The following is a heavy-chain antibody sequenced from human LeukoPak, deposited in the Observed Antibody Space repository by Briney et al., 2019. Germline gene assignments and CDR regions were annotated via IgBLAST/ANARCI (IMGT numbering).Heavy chain of an antibody. D-gene: IGHD6-13*01. CDR3: ARDRSSSWEGGNWFDP. CDR1: GYTFTSYC. Sequence: ASVKVSCKASGYTFTSYCMHWVRQAPGQGLEWMGIINPSGGSTSYAQKFQGRVTMTRDTSTSTVYMELSSLRSEDTAVYYCARDRSSSWEGGNWFDPWGQGTLVTVSS. J-gene: IGHJ5*02. V-gene: IGHV1-46*01. CDR2: INPSGGST.